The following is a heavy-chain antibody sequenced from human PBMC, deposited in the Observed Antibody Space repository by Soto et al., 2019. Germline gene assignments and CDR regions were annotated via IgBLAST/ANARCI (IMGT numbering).Heavy chain of an antibody. CDR2: IWYDGSNK. J-gene: IGHJ6*02. CDR3: ARDRSSGWQLSYYYYGMDV. V-gene: IGHV3-33*01. CDR1: GFTFSSYG. Sequence: GGSLRLSCAASGFTFSSYGMHWVRQAPGKGLEWVAVIWYDGSNKYYADSVKGRFTISRDNSKNTLYLQMNSLRAEDTAVYYCARDRSSGWQLSYYYYGMDVWGQGTTVTVSS. D-gene: IGHD6-19*01.